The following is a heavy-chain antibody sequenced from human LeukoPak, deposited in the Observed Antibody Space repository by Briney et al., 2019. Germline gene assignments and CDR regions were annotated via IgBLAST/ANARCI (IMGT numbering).Heavy chain of an antibody. Sequence: PGGSLRLSCAASGFTFSSYAMSWVRQAPGKGLEWVGFIRSKAYGGTTEYAASVKGRFTISRDDSKSIAYLQMNSLKTEDTAVYYCTSHSSGYDLIFDYWGQGTLVTVSS. D-gene: IGHD3-22*01. J-gene: IGHJ4*02. CDR3: TSHSSGYDLIFDY. V-gene: IGHV3-49*04. CDR1: GFTFSSYA. CDR2: IRSKAYGGTT.